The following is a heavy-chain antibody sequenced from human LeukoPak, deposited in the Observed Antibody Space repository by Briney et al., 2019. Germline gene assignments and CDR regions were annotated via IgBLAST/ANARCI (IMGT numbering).Heavy chain of an antibody. Sequence: ASVRVSCKASGYTFTSYGISWVRQAPGQGLEWMGWISAYNGNTNYAQKLQGRVTMTTDTSTSTAYMELRSLRSDDTAVYYCARAPDPGYSYATIYWGQGTLVTVSS. J-gene: IGHJ4*02. CDR2: ISAYNGNT. V-gene: IGHV1-18*01. CDR1: GYTFTSYG. D-gene: IGHD5-18*01. CDR3: ARAPDPGYSYATIY.